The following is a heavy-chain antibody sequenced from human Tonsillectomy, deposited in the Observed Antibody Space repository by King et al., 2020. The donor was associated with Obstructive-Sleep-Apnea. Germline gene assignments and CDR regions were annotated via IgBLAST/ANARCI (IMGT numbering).Heavy chain of an antibody. CDR2: IDPSDSYT. D-gene: IGHD6-19*01. Sequence: QLVQSGAEVKKPGESLRISCKGSGYSFTSYWINWVRQMSGKGLEWMGMIDPSDSYTNYSPSLQGHVTISADKSISTAYLQWSSLKASDTAMYYCARRYSSGWYDNGMDVWVQGTTVTVSS. CDR1: GYSFTSYW. J-gene: IGHJ6*02. CDR3: ARRYSSGWYDNGMDV. V-gene: IGHV5-10-1*01.